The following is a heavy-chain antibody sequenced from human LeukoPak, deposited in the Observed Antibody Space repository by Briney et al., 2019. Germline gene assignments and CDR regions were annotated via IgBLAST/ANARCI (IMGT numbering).Heavy chain of an antibody. J-gene: IGHJ3*02. CDR1: GGSISSSGSY. CDR3: ARRGSYDTFDI. Sequence: PSETLSLTCTVSGGSISSSGSYWVWMRQPPGKALEWIGNIYYSGSTYYNPSLKSRVTISVDTSKNQFSLKLTSVTAADTAVFFCARRGSYDTFDIWGHGTMVTVSP. CDR2: IYYSGST. V-gene: IGHV4-39*01. D-gene: IGHD1-26*01.